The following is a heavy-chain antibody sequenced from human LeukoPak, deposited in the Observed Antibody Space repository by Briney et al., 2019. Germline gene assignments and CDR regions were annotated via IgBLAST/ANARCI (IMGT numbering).Heavy chain of an antibody. CDR1: GFTFSSYA. V-gene: IGHV3-23*01. CDR2: ISGSGGST. CDR3: AKDLAPGDI. Sequence: GASLRLPCAASGFTFSSYAISWVRQAPGKGLEWVSAISGSGGSTYYADSVKGRFTISRDNSKNTLYLQMNSLRVEDTAVYYCAKDLAPGDIWGQGTMVTVSS. J-gene: IGHJ3*02. D-gene: IGHD3-16*01.